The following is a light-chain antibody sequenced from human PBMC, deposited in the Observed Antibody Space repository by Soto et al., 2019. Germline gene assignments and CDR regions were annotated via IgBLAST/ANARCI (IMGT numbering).Light chain of an antibody. CDR2: GNY. Sequence: QLVLTQPPSVSGAPGQRVTISCTGSSSNIGADFAVHWYQQLPGTAPKLLIYGNYNRPSGVPDRFSGSRSGTSASLAITGLQAEDEADYYCQSYDRSLSVVVFGGGTKVTVL. V-gene: IGLV1-40*01. J-gene: IGLJ2*01. CDR3: QSYDRSLSVVV. CDR1: SSNIGADFA.